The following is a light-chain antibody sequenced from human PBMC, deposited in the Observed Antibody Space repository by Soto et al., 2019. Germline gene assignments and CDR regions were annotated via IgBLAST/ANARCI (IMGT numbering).Light chain of an antibody. CDR1: QSVSSSY. V-gene: IGKV3-20*01. CDR3: QQHASSPRT. CDR2: GAS. Sequence: EIVLTQSPGTLSLSPGERVTLSGRGSQSVSSSYLAWYQQKPGQAPRLLLYGASSRATGIPDRFSGSGSGTDFTLTISRLEPEDFAVYYCQQHASSPRTFGQGTKVEIK. J-gene: IGKJ1*01.